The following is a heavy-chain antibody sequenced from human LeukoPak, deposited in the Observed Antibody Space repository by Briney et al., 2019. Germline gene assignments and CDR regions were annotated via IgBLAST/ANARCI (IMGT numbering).Heavy chain of an antibody. V-gene: IGHV4-38-2*01. Sequence: SETLSLTCAVSGYSISSGYYWGWIRQPPGKGLEWIGSIYHSGSTYYNPSLKSRVTISVDTSKNQFSLKLSSVTAADTAVYYCARIAAPLCYYYYMDVWGKGTTVAVSS. D-gene: IGHD2-15*01. CDR2: IYHSGST. J-gene: IGHJ6*03. CDR1: GYSISSGYY. CDR3: ARIAAPLCYYYYMDV.